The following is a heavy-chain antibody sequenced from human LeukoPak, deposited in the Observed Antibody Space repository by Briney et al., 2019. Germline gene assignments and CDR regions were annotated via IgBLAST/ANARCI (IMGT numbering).Heavy chain of an antibody. CDR1: GGSISSYY. Sequence: SETLSLTCTVSGGSISSYYWSWIRQPPGKGLEWIGYIYYSGSTNYNPSLKSRVTISVDTSKNQFSLKLSSVTAADTAVYYCARVSRMVGATRSSSYYYYGMDVWGQGTTVTVSS. J-gene: IGHJ6*02. D-gene: IGHD1-26*01. CDR2: IYYSGST. V-gene: IGHV4-59*01. CDR3: ARVSRMVGATRSSSYYYYGMDV.